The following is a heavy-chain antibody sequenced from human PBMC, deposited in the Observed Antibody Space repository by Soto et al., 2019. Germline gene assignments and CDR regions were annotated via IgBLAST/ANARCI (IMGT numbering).Heavy chain of an antibody. J-gene: IGHJ4*02. V-gene: IGHV1-69*06. D-gene: IGHD3-22*01. CDR3: ARGCIHFADSSGHAFDS. CDR2: IIPIFETA. CDR1: GDTFDIYG. Sequence: QVELVQSGAEVKKPGSSVKVSCKASGDTFDIYGFNWVRQAPGEGLEWMGVIIPIFETADYAQKLQGRGSITADKSTSSAYMELGSLTTEDTAVYYCARGCIHFADSSGHAFDSWGQGTLISVTS.